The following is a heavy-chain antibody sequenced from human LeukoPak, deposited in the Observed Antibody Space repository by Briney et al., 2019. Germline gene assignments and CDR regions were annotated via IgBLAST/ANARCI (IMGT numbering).Heavy chain of an antibody. J-gene: IGHJ4*02. D-gene: IGHD6-6*01. CDR2: IIPIFGTA. Sequence: GASVKVSCKASGGTFSSYAISWVRQAAGQGLEWMGGIIPIFGTANYAQKFQGRVTITTDESTSTAYMELSSLRSEDTAVYYCASSGLSSSSSNFDYWGQGTLVTVSS. V-gene: IGHV1-69*05. CDR3: ASSGLSSSSSNFDY. CDR1: GGTFSSYA.